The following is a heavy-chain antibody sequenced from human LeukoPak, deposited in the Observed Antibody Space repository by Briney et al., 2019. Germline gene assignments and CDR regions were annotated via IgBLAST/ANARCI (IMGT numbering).Heavy chain of an antibody. Sequence: GGSLRLSCAASGFTFSSYGMHWVRQAPGKGLEWVAVISYDGSNKYYADSVKGRFTISRDNSKSTLYLQMNSLRAEDTAVYYCAKDRYSSSSGYFDYWGQGTLVTVSS. V-gene: IGHV3-30*18. D-gene: IGHD6-6*01. J-gene: IGHJ4*02. CDR2: ISYDGSNK. CDR3: AKDRYSSSSGYFDY. CDR1: GFTFSSYG.